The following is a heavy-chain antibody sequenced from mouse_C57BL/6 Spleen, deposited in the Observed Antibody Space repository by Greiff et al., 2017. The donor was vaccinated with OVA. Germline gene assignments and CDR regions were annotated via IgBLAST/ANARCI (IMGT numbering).Heavy chain of an antibody. J-gene: IGHJ3*01. CDR2: ISSGGSYT. V-gene: IGHV5-6*02. D-gene: IGHD1-3*01. CDR3: AREVAY. CDR1: GFTFSSYG. Sequence: DVKLVESGGDLVKPGGSLKLSCAASGFTFSSYGMSWVRQTPDKRLEWVATISSGGSYTYYPDSVKGRFTISRDNAKNTLYLQMCSLKSEDTAMYYCAREVAYWGQGTLVTVSA.